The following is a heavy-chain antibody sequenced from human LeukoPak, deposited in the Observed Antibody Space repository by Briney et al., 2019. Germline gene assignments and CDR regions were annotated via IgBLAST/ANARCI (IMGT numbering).Heavy chain of an antibody. D-gene: IGHD2-15*01. CDR1: GGTFSSYA. CDR2: IIPILGIA. J-gene: IGHJ6*02. Sequence: SVKVSCKASGGTFSSYAISWVRQAPGQGLEWMGRIIPILGIANYAQKFQGRVTITADKSTSTAYMELSSLRSEDTAVYYCARDRAVVAYYYHGMDVWGQGTTVTVSS. V-gene: IGHV1-69*04. CDR3: ARDRAVVAYYYHGMDV.